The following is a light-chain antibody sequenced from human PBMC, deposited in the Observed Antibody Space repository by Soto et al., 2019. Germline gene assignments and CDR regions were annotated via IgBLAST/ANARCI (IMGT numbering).Light chain of an antibody. V-gene: IGKV3D-15*01. J-gene: IGKJ1*01. CDR2: GAS. CDR1: QSVSKN. CDR3: QQYNNWPPWT. Sequence: EIVLTQSPGTLSLSPGERATLSCRASQSVSKNFLAWYQQKPGQAPRLLISGASNRATGIPDRFSGSGSGTEFTLTISSLQSEDFAVYYCQQYNNWPPWTFGQGTKVEIK.